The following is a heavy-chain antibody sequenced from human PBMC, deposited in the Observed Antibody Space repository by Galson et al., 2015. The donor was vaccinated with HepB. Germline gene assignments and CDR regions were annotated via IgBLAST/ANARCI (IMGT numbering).Heavy chain of an antibody. CDR1: GFTFSSYG. CDR2: IWYDGSNK. V-gene: IGHV3-33*01. J-gene: IGHJ4*02. Sequence: SLRLSCAASGFTFSSYGMHWVRQAPGKGLEWVAVIWYDGSNKYYADSMKGRFTISRDNSKNTLYLQMNSLRAEDTAVYYCARGQGYYDSSGYDWGQGTLVTVSS. D-gene: IGHD3-22*01. CDR3: ARGQGYYDSSGYD.